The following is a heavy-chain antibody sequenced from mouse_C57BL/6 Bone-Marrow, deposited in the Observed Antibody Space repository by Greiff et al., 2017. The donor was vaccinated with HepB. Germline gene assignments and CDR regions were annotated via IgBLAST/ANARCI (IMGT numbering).Heavy chain of an antibody. Sequence: VKPVESGGGLVQPGESLKLSCESNEYEFPSHDMSWVRKTPEKRLELVAAINSDGGSTYYPDTMERRFIISRNNTKKTLYLQMSSLRSEDTAVYYCARKTAGYDYDGRDYWGQGTTLTVSS. CDR1: EYEFPSHD. CDR3: ARKTAGYDYDGRDY. CDR2: INSDGGST. V-gene: IGHV5-2*03. D-gene: IGHD2-4*01. J-gene: IGHJ2*01.